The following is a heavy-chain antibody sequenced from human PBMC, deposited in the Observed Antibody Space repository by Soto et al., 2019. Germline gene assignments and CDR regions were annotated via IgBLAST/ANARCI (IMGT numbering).Heavy chain of an antibody. Sequence: PGGSMRLSCAASGFTFSSYGMHWVRQAPGKGLEWVAVIWYDGSNKYYADSVKGRFTISRDNSKNTLYLQMNSLRAEDTAVYYCARDCSSTSCYPGRAGSFDYWGQGTLVTVSS. D-gene: IGHD2-2*01. J-gene: IGHJ4*02. CDR2: IWYDGSNK. CDR3: ARDCSSTSCYPGRAGSFDY. V-gene: IGHV3-33*01. CDR1: GFTFSSYG.